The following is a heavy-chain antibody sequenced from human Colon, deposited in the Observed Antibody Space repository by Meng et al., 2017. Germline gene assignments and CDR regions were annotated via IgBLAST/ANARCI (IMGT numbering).Heavy chain of an antibody. J-gene: IGHJ4*02. CDR1: GGSFSGYS. CDR2: INHTGNT. CDR3: ARSVRLGVAGKSGAY. D-gene: IGHD6-19*01. Sequence: QVQLQPWGGGLLNPSGTLSLTCAGYGGSFSGYSWSWSRQPPGKGLEWIGEINHTGNTSYNPSLKSRLTISVDTSKNQFSLNLSSVTAADTALYYCARSVRLGVAGKSGAYWGQGTLVTVSS. V-gene: IGHV4-34*01.